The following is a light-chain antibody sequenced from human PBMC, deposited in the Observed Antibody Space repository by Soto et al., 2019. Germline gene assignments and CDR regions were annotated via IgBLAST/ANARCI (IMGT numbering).Light chain of an antibody. CDR1: QSVSSSY. V-gene: IGKV3D-20*02. CDR3: QQRNDWPET. CDR2: GAS. J-gene: IGKJ2*01. Sequence: EIVLTQSPGTLSLSPGERATLSCRASQSVSSSYLAWYQQKPGQAPRLLIYGASSRATGIPDRFSGSGSGTDFTLTISSLEPEDSAIYYCQQRNDWPETFGQGTKLEIK.